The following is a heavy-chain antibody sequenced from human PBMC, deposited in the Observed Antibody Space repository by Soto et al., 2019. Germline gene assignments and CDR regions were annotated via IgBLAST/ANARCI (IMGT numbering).Heavy chain of an antibody. V-gene: IGHV4-30-2*01. CDR2: IYHSGST. D-gene: IGHD2-15*01. J-gene: IGHJ5*02. CDR3: ARGPIVVVVAAMKLGGCFDP. Sequence: SETLSLTCAVSGGSISSGGYSWSWIRQPPGKGLEWIGYIYHSGSTYYNPSLKSRVTISVDRSKNQFSLKLSSVTAADTAVYYCARGPIVVVVAAMKLGGCFDPWGQGTLVTVSS. CDR1: GGSISSGGYS.